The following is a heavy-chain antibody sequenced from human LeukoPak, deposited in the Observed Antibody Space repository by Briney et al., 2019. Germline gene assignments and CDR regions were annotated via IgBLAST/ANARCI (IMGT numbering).Heavy chain of an antibody. CDR2: ITGSSSYI. CDR3: ASGFSSSPYFDY. J-gene: IGHJ4*02. Sequence: GGSLRLSCAASGFTFSTFAMSWVRQAPGKGLEWVSFITGSSSYIYYTDSVKGRFTISRDNAKNPLFLQMNSLRDEDTAVYYCASGFSSSPYFDYWGQGTLVTVSS. V-gene: IGHV3-21*01. CDR1: GFTFSTFA. D-gene: IGHD6-6*01.